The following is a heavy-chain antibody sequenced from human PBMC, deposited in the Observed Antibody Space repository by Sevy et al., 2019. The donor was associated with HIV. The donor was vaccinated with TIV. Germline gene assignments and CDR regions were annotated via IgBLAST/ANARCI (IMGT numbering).Heavy chain of an antibody. Sequence: GSLRLSCTASGFTFGDYAMSWVRQAPGKGLEWVGFIRSKAYGGTTEYAASVKGRFTISRDDSKSIAYLQMNSLKTEDTAVYYCTRDYQLRVNYYYYGMDVWGQGTTVTVSS. J-gene: IGHJ6*02. V-gene: IGHV3-49*04. D-gene: IGHD2-2*01. CDR3: TRDYQLRVNYYYYGMDV. CDR2: IRSKAYGGTT. CDR1: GFTFGDYA.